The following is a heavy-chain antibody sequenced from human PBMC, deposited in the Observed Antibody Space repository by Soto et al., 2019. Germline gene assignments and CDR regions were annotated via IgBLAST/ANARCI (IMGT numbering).Heavy chain of an antibody. CDR2: INAGNGNT. D-gene: IGHD3-10*01. Sequence: ASVKVSCKAIGYSFTSHYMHWVRQAPGQGLEWMGWINAGNGNTKYSQKFQGRVTITRDTSASTAYMELSSLRSEDTAVYYCARDRGLAIDYWGQGTLVTVS. CDR1: GYSFTSHY. CDR3: ARDRGLAIDY. J-gene: IGHJ4*02. V-gene: IGHV1-3*01.